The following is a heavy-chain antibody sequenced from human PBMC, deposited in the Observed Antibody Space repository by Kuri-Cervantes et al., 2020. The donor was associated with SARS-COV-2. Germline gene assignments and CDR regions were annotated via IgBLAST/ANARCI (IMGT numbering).Heavy chain of an antibody. J-gene: IGHJ4*02. Sequence: GESLKISCAASGFTFSSYAMSRVRQAPGKGLEWVSAISGSGGSTYYADSVKGRFTISRDNSKNTLYLQMNSLRAEDTAVYYCAKAAYYDYVPDYWGQGTLVTVSS. CDR1: GFTFSSYA. CDR3: AKAAYYDYVPDY. V-gene: IGHV3-23*01. D-gene: IGHD3-16*01. CDR2: ISGSGGST.